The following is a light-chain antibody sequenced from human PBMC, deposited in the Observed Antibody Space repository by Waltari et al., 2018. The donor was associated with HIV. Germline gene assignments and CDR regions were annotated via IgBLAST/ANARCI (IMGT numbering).Light chain of an antibody. V-gene: IGLV7-46*01. CDR1: TVAITRGNC. J-gene: IGLJ2*01. Sequence: QAVVTQEPSLTVSPGGTVTPTSASSTVAITRGNCYYWFHRRPGQAPKTLLYDTSNRHSWTPARFSGSLLGGKAALTLSGAQFEDEADYFCLLSFNGVVVFGGGTSLTVL. CDR2: DTS. CDR3: LLSFNGVVV.